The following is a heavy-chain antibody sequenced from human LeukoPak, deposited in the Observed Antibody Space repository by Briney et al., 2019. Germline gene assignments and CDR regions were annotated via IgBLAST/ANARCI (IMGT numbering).Heavy chain of an antibody. Sequence: GGSLRLSCAASGFTVSSNYMSWVRQAAGKGLEWVSVIYSGGSTYYADSVKGRFTISRDNAKNSLYLQMNSVRAEDTAVYYCARHPGYCSGGSCYYYYGMDVWGQGTTVTVSS. D-gene: IGHD2-15*01. CDR3: ARHPGYCSGGSCYYYYGMDV. J-gene: IGHJ6*02. V-gene: IGHV3-66*04. CDR1: GFTVSSNY. CDR2: IYSGGST.